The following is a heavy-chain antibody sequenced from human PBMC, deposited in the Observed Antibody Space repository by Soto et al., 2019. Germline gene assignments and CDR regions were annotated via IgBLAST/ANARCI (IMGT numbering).Heavy chain of an antibody. V-gene: IGHV4-4*02. CDR3: ATCQLGEYYYAMDI. CDR1: GDSITTYKW. Sequence: LSLPCGVSGDSITTYKWWTWVRQTPGKGLEWIGEIYDSGNTRYNPSLKSRVTISKDTSKNELSLKLNSVTVADTAVYYCATCQLGEYYYAMDIWGQGTTVTVSS. CDR2: IYDSGNT. D-gene: IGHD7-27*01. J-gene: IGHJ6*02.